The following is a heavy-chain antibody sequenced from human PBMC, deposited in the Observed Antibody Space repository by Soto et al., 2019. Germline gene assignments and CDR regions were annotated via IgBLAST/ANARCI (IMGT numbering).Heavy chain of an antibody. CDR2: ISSTGSTP. J-gene: IGHJ5*02. D-gene: IGHD6-6*01. Sequence: PRGSLRLSWAASGSPFSNSCMAWSRQAPGKGLEEIATISSTGSTPYYADSVKGRFTISRDNAQNSLYLEMNNLRAEDTAVYYCARGQQLVANWLDPWGQGILVTVSS. CDR1: GSPFSNSC. CDR3: ARGQQLVANWLDP. V-gene: IGHV3-11*01.